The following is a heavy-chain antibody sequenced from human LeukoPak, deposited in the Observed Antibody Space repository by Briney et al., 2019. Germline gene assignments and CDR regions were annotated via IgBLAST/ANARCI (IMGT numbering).Heavy chain of an antibody. CDR2: IYYSGST. V-gene: IGHV4-59*01. J-gene: IGHJ5*02. D-gene: IGHD3-3*01. CDR3: ARGTLYYDFSGWRGWFDP. CDR1: GGSISSYY. Sequence: PSETLSLTCTVSGGSISSYYWSWIRRPPGKGLEWIGYIYYSGSTNYNPSLKSRVTISVDTSKNQFSLKLSSVTAADTAVYYCARGTLYYDFSGWRGWFDPWGQGTLVTVSS.